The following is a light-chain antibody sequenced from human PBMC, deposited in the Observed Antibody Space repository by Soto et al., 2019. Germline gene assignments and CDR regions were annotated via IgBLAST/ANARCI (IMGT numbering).Light chain of an antibody. CDR3: SSYAGRVV. CDR2: EGT. V-gene: IGLV2-23*01. J-gene: IGLJ2*01. CDR1: XSDVGSYNL. Sequence: QSALTQPASVSGSPGQSITIXXTXXXSDVGSYNLVSWYQQHPGKAPKLIIYEGTHRPSGVSNRFSGSKSGNTASLTISGLQAEDEAHYYCSSYAGRVVFGGGTKLTVL.